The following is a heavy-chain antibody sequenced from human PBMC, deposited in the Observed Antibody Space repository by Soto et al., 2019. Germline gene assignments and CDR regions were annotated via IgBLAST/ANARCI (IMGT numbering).Heavy chain of an antibody. J-gene: IGHJ3*02. CDR2: IIPILGIA. CDR3: ARNDCSSTSCYSDAFDI. V-gene: IGHV1-69*02. Sequence: GASVKVSCKASGGTFSSYTISWVRQAPGQGLEWMGRIIPILGIANYAQKFQGRVTITADKSTSTAYMELSSLRSEDTAVYYCARNDCSSTSCYSDAFDIWGHGTMVTVSS. D-gene: IGHD2-2*01. CDR1: GGTFSSYT.